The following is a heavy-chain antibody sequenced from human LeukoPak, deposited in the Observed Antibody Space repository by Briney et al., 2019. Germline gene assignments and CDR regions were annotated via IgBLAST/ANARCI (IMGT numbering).Heavy chain of an antibody. J-gene: IGHJ4*02. CDR2: ISSSSSYI. CDR1: GFNFRSYR. Sequence: PGGSRGLSWKPSGFNFRSYRRNWFRKAPGKGLEWASSISSSSSYIYYADSVKGRFPISRDDAKNSLYLQMNSLRAEDTAVYYCARERDGSGNFHFDQWGQGTLVTVSS. CDR3: ARERDGSGNFHFDQ. V-gene: IGHV3-21*01. D-gene: IGHD3-10*01.